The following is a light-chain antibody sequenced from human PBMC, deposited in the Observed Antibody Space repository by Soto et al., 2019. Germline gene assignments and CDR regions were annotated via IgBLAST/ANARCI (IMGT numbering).Light chain of an antibody. V-gene: IGKV1-16*02. Sequence: DIQMTQSPSSLSASVGDRVTITCRASQGINNHLAWFQQKSGKAPKSLIHSTSILQSGVPSKFSGSGSGTDFTLTINSLQPEDFATYYCQQHNTFPFTFGQGTRLEIK. CDR2: STS. J-gene: IGKJ2*01. CDR1: QGINNH. CDR3: QQHNTFPFT.